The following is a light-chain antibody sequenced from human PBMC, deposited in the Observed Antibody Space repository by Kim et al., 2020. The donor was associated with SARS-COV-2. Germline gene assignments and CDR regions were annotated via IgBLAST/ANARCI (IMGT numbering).Light chain of an antibody. V-gene: IGLV3-1*01. Sequence: SYELTQPPSVSVSPGQTASITCSGDRLGDKNVCWYQQKPGQSPVLVIYQNDKRPSGIPGRFSGSNSGNTATLTISGAQPLDEADYYCQAWDSGIVVFGGGIQLTVL. J-gene: IGLJ3*02. CDR3: QAWDSGIVV. CDR2: QND. CDR1: RLGDKN.